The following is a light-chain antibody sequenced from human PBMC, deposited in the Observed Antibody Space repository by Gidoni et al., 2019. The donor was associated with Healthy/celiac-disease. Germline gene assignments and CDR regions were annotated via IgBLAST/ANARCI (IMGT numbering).Light chain of an antibody. J-gene: IGKJ4*01. CDR2: GAS. Sequence: ELVMTPSPATLSVSPGERATLSCRASQSVSSNLAWYQQKPGQAPRLLIYGASTRATGIPARFSGSGSGTEFTLTISSLQSEDFAVYYCQQYNNWPPVFGGXTKVEIK. V-gene: IGKV3-15*01. CDR1: QSVSSN. CDR3: QQYNNWPPV.